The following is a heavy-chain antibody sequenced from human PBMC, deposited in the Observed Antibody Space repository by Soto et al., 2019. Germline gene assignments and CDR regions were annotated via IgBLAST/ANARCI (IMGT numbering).Heavy chain of an antibody. D-gene: IGHD6-19*01. CDR3: AKEIAVAGIDY. J-gene: IGHJ4*02. Sequence: GGSLRFSCAASGFTFSRYAMSGVRQATGKGLEWVSAISGSGGSTYYADSVKGRFTISRDNSKNTLYLQMNSLRAEDTAVYYCAKEIAVAGIDYWGQGTLVTVSS. CDR1: GFTFSRYA. CDR2: ISGSGGST. V-gene: IGHV3-23*01.